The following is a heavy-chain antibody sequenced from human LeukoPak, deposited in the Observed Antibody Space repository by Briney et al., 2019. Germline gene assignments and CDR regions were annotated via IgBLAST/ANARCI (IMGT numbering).Heavy chain of an antibody. D-gene: IGHD1-14*01. J-gene: IGHJ4*02. V-gene: IGHV4-59*01. Sequence: PSETLSLTCTVWIRPINLFYAVCIRQPPGKGLEWIGYMYYSGSTSYNPSLKSRVSISIDTSKNQFSLKLSSVTAADTAVYYCARGYPETRGCYPFCFWGQGTPVTVSS. CDR1: IRPINLFY. CDR3: ARGYPETRGCYPFCF. CDR2: MYYSGST.